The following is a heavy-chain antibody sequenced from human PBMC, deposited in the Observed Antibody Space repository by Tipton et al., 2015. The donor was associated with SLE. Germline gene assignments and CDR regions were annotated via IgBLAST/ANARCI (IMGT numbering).Heavy chain of an antibody. D-gene: IGHD3-16*02. CDR1: GGSFSGYY. CDR3: ARGGGYDYVWGSYQPLDY. J-gene: IGHJ4*02. CDR2: INHSGST. Sequence: TLSLTCAVCGGSFSGYYWSWIRQPPGKGLEWIGEINHSGSTNYNPSLKSRVTISVDTSKNQFSLKLSSVTAADTAVYYCARGGGYDYVWGSYQPLDYWGQGTLVTVSS. V-gene: IGHV4-34*01.